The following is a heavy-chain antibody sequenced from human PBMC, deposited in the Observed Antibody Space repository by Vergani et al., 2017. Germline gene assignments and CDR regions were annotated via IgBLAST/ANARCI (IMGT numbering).Heavy chain of an antibody. Sequence: VQLLESGGGVVQPGRSLRLSCADSGFSFSRHEMHWVRQAPGKGLEWVAIISYDGSKKYYTVSVKGRFSISRDNSKSTLYLQMNSLRAEDTAVYYCAKDESTYYYDSSGSPDYWGQGTLVTVSS. J-gene: IGHJ4*02. CDR2: ISYDGSKK. V-gene: IGHV3-30-3*01. D-gene: IGHD3-22*01. CDR3: AKDESTYYYDSSGSPDY. CDR1: GFSFSRHE.